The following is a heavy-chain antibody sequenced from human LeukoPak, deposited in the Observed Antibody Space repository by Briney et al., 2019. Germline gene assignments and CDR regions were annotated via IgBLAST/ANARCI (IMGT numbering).Heavy chain of an antibody. Sequence: GASVKVSCKASGYTFTGYYMHWVRQAPGQGLEWMGWINPNSGGTNYAQKFQGRVTMTRDTSISTAHMELSRLRSDDTAVYYCATMVRGVIISYDYWGQGTLVTVSS. CDR3: ATMVRGVIISYDY. J-gene: IGHJ4*02. D-gene: IGHD3-10*01. CDR2: INPNSGGT. V-gene: IGHV1-2*02. CDR1: GYTFTGYY.